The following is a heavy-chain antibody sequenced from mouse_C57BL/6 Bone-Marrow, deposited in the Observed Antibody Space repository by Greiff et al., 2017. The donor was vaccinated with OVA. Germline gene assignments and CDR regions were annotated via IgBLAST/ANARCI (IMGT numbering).Heavy chain of an antibody. V-gene: IGHV8-12*01. Sequence: VKLMESGPGILQSSQTLSLTCSFSGFSLSTSGMGVSWIRQPSGKGLEWLAHIYWDDDKRYNPSLKSRLTISKDTSRNQVFLKITSVDTADTAPYYCARRDGYYSWDFDVWGTGTTVTVSS. CDR1: GFSLSTSGMG. CDR2: IYWDDDK. J-gene: IGHJ1*03. D-gene: IGHD2-3*01. CDR3: ARRDGYYSWDFDV.